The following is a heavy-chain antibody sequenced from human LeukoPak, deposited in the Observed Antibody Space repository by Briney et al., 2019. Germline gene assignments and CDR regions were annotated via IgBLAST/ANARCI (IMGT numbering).Heavy chain of an antibody. D-gene: IGHD3-16*01. Sequence: SVKVSCKASGGTFSSYAISWVRQAPGQGLEWMGRIIPIFGTANYAQKFQGRVTITTDESTSTAYMELSSLRSEDTAVYYCARSTYDYVWGSYPYYFDYWGQGTLVTVSS. CDR2: IIPIFGTA. J-gene: IGHJ4*02. V-gene: IGHV1-69*05. CDR1: GGTFSSYA. CDR3: ARSTYDYVWGSYPYYFDY.